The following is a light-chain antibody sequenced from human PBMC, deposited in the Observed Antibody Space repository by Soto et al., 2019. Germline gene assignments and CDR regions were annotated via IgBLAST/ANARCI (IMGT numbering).Light chain of an antibody. CDR1: QSVGSN. V-gene: IGKV3-15*01. Sequence: EIVMTQSPATLSVSPGERATLSCRASQSVGSNLAWYQQKPGQAPRLFIYGASTRATGIPARFSGSGSGTEFTLTISSLQSEDFAVYYCQQYNNWPPWTFDQGTKVEIK. CDR2: GAS. J-gene: IGKJ1*01. CDR3: QQYNNWPPWT.